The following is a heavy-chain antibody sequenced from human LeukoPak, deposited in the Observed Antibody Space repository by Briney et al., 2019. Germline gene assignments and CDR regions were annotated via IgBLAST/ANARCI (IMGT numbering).Heavy chain of an antibody. J-gene: IGHJ4*02. CDR2: ISYDGSNK. Sequence: GRSLRLSCAASGFTFSSYAMHWVRQAPGKGLERVAVISYDGSNKYYADSVKGRFTISRDSSKNTLYLQMNSLRAEDTAVYYCARDRVGATDYFDYWGQGTLVTVSS. V-gene: IGHV3-30-3*01. D-gene: IGHD1-26*01. CDR1: GFTFSSYA. CDR3: ARDRVGATDYFDY.